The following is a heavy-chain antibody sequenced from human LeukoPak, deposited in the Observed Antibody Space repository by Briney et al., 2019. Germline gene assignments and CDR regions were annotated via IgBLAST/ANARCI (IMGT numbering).Heavy chain of an antibody. CDR1: GFPFSSYA. J-gene: IGHJ4*02. Sequence: GGSLRLSCAASGFPFSSYAMSWVRQAPGKGLEWVSAISGSGGSTYYADSVKGRFTISRDNSKNTLYLQMNSLRAEDTAVYYCAKAHRGGSGTFDYWGQGTLVTVSS. CDR2: ISGSGGST. D-gene: IGHD2-15*01. CDR3: AKAHRGGSGTFDY. V-gene: IGHV3-23*01.